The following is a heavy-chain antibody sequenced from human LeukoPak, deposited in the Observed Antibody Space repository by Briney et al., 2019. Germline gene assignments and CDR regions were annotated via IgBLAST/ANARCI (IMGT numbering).Heavy chain of an antibody. J-gene: IGHJ6*02. Sequence: SETLSLTCTVSGGSISSYYWSWIRQPPGKGLEWIGYIYYSGSTNYNPSLKSRVTISVDTSKNQFFLKLSSVTAADTAVYYCARRRERLSANGVRYYGMDIWGQGTTVTVSS. CDR3: ARRRERLSANGVRYYGMDI. CDR1: GGSISSYY. CDR2: IYYSGST. D-gene: IGHD2-8*01. V-gene: IGHV4-59*08.